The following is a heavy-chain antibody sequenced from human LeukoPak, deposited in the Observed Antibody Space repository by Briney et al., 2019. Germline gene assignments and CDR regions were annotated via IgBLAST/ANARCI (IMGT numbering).Heavy chain of an antibody. CDR1: GASISSYY. J-gene: IGHJ4*02. CDR3: ARYSGGGRTAFADC. D-gene: IGHD3-10*01. V-gene: IGHV4-4*09. CDR2: IYTSGST. Sequence: SETLSLTCTVSGASISSYYWSWIRQSPGKGLDWIGWIGDIYTSGSTNYNPSFKSRVNISVDTSKKQFALRLSSVPAADTAVYYCARYSGGGRTAFADCWGQGTLVTVSS.